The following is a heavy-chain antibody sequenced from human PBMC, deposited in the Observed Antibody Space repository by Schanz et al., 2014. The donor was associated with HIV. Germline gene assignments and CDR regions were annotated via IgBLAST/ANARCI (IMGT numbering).Heavy chain of an antibody. J-gene: IGHJ6*02. Sequence: QVQLVESGGGVVQPGRSLRLSCAASGFTFSSYGMHWVRQAPGKGLEWEAVISYDGSNKYYADSVKGRFTISRDNSKNTLYLQMNSLRAEDTAVYYCAKDQGYDFWSGYYNYYGMDVWGQGTTVTVSS. CDR1: GFTFSSYG. CDR3: AKDQGYDFWSGYYNYYGMDV. V-gene: IGHV3-30*18. D-gene: IGHD3-3*01. CDR2: ISYDGSNK.